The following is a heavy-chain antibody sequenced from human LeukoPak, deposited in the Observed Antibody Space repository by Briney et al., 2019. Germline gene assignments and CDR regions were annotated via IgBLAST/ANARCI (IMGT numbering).Heavy chain of an antibody. CDR3: ARAEGYSSSSYPFDY. CDR1: GGSFSGYY. D-gene: IGHD6-6*01. V-gene: IGHV4-34*01. CDR2: INHSGST. J-gene: IGHJ4*02. Sequence: SETLSLTCAVYGGSFSGYYWSWIRQPPGKGLEWIGEINHSGSTNYNPSLKSRVTISVDTSKNQFSLKLSSVTAADTAVYYCARAEGYSSSSYPFDYWGQGTLVTVSS.